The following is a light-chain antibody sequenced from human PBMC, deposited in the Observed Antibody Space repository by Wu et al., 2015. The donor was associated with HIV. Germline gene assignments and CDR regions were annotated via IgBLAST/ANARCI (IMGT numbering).Light chain of an antibody. CDR1: QGISNF. CDR3: QQYNNWIT. CDR2: AAS. Sequence: DIQMTQSPSSLSASVGDRVTITCRASQGISNFLAWYQQKPGKPPKVLIYAASTLQSGVPSRFSGSGSVTEFTLTITSMQSEDFAVYYCQQYNNWITFGQGTRLEIK. J-gene: IGKJ5*01. V-gene: IGKV1-27*01.